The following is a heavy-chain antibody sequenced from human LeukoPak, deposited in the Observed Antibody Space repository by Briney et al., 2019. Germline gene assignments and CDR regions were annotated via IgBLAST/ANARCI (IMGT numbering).Heavy chain of an antibody. CDR1: GGSIRTYY. J-gene: IGHJ4*02. CDR3: ARGPSRFDSAGY. V-gene: IGHV4-59*01. Sequence: SETLSLTCTVSGGSIRTYYWSWIRQPPGKGLEGIGYVSDSGTTAYNPSLKSRVSISVDMSTTQFSLSLTSVTAADTAVYYCARGPSRFDSAGYRGQGILVTVSP. CDR2: VSDSGTT. D-gene: IGHD3-22*01.